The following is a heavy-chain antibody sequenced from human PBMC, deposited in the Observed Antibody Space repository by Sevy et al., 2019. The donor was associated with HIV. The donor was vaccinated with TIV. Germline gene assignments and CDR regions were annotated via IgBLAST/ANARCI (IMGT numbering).Heavy chain of an antibody. CDR1: GFTFSSYG. Sequence: GESLKISCAASGFTFSSYGMHWVRQAPGKGLEWVAVISYDGSNKYYADSVKGRFTISRDNSKNTLYLQMNSLRVEDTAVYYCAKADSSGYYYLDYWGQGTPVTVSS. CDR2: ISYDGSNK. D-gene: IGHD3-22*01. CDR3: AKADSSGYYYLDY. J-gene: IGHJ4*02. V-gene: IGHV3-30*18.